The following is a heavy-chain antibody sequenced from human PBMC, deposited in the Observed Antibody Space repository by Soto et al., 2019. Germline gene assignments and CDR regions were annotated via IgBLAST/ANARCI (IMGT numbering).Heavy chain of an antibody. CDR3: ARSRLYYYGSGSYGS. CDR2: IIPIFGTA. V-gene: IGHV1-69*13. Sequence: SVKVSCKASGGTFSSYAISWVRQAPGQGLEWMGGIIPIFGTANCAQKFQGRVTITADESTSTAYMELSSLRSEDTAVYYCARSRLYYYGSGSYGSWGQGTLVTVSS. CDR1: GGTFSSYA. D-gene: IGHD3-10*01. J-gene: IGHJ5*02.